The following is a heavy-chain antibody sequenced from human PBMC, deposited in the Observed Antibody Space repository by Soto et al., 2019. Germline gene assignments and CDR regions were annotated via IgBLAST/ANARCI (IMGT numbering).Heavy chain of an antibody. CDR1: GGSVSSGNYF. CDR2: IYYNGDT. V-gene: IGHV4-39*01. Sequence: QLQLQESGPGLVKPAETLSLKCAVSGGSVSSGNYFWGWIRQPPGKGLEWMGNIYYNGDTYYSPSLKSRVTMSVDTAQNQFSLRLTSVTAADTAVYYCARRLIDSWNQGHAFDFWGQGTLVTVSS. D-gene: IGHD1-20*01. CDR3: ARRLIDSWNQGHAFDF. J-gene: IGHJ3*01.